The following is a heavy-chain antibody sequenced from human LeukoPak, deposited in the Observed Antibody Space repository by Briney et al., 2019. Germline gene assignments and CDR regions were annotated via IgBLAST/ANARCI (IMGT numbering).Heavy chain of an antibody. CDR1: GYTFTSYA. D-gene: IGHD6-13*01. J-gene: IGHJ6*02. V-gene: IGHV7-4-1*02. CDR3: ARDVRRSSSWYEAYYYGMDV. Sequence: ASVKVSCKASGYTFTSYAMNWVRQAPGQGLEWMGWINTNTGNPTYAQGFTGRFVFSLDTSVSTAYLQISSLKAEDTAVYYCARDVRRSSSWYEAYYYGMDVWGQGTTVTVSS. CDR2: INTNTGNP.